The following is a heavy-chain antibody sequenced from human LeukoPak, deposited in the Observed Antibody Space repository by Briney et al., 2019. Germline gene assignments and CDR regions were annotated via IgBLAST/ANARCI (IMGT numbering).Heavy chain of an antibody. CDR3: ARINTYGVTFNDASNWFDP. J-gene: IGHJ5*02. Sequence: SETLSLTCTVSGDSISSGDYYWSWIRQPAGKGLEWIGRISSSGSTNYNPSLKSRVTISVDTSKNQFSLKLSSVTAADTAVYYCARINTYGVTFNDASNWFDPWGQGTLVTVSS. CDR2: ISSSGST. CDR1: GDSISSGDYY. D-gene: IGHD2-21*02. V-gene: IGHV4-61*02.